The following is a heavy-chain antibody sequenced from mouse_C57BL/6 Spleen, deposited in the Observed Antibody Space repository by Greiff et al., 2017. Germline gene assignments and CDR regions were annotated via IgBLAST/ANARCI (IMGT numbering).Heavy chain of an antibody. J-gene: IGHJ4*01. V-gene: IGHV1-64*01. CDR1: GYTFTRYW. Sequence: QVQLQQPGAELVKPGASVKLSCKASGYTFTRYWMHWVKQRPGQGLAWIGMIHPNSGSTNYNEKFKSKATLTVDKSSSTAYMQLSSLTSEDSAVYYCARTMVTPYAMDYWGQGTSVTVSS. CDR3: ARTMVTPYAMDY. CDR2: IHPNSGST. D-gene: IGHD2-2*01.